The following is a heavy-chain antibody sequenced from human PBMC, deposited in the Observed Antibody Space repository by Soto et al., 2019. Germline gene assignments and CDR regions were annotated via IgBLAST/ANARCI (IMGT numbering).Heavy chain of an antibody. CDR2: IYTSGST. CDR3: ARERAVAGTYWFDP. J-gene: IGHJ5*02. CDR1: GGSISSYY. V-gene: IGHV4-4*07. Sequence: QVQLQESGPGLVKPSETLSLTCTVSGGSISSYYWSWIRQPAGKGLEWIGRIYTSGSTNYNPSLSSRVTKSVDTSKHQSSLKLSSVTAADTAVYYCARERAVAGTYWFDPWGQGTLVTVSS. D-gene: IGHD6-19*01.